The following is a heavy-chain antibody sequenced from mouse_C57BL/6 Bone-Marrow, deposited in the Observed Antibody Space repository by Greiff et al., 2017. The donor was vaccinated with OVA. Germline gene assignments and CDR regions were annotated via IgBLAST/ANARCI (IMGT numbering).Heavy chain of an antibody. D-gene: IGHD1-1*01. J-gene: IGHJ1*03. V-gene: IGHV1-53*01. Sequence: QVHVKQSGTELVKPGASVKLSCKASGYTFTSYWMHWVKQRPGQGLEWIGNINPSNGGTNYNEKFKSKATLTVDKSSSTAYMQLSSLTSEDSAVYYCARGSSYWYFDVWGTGTTVTVSS. CDR2: INPSNGGT. CDR1: GYTFTSYW. CDR3: ARGSSYWYFDV.